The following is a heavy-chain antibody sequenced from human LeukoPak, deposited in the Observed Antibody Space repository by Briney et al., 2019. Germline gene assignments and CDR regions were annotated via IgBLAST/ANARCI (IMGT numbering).Heavy chain of an antibody. D-gene: IGHD5-12*01. CDR2: ISYDGSNK. CDR3: AKDLRVATTVYYGMDV. Sequence: GGSLRLSCAASGFTFSSYGMHWVRQAPGKGLEWVAVISYDGSNKYYADSVKGRFTISRDNSKNTLYLQMNSLRAEDTAVYYCAKDLRVATTVYYGMDVWGQGTTVTVFS. V-gene: IGHV3-30*18. CDR1: GFTFSSYG. J-gene: IGHJ6*02.